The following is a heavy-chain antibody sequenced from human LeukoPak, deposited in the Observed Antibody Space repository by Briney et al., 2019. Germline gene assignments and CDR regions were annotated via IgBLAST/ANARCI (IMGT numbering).Heavy chain of an antibody. CDR3: ARDKARGSYSWKYFDY. D-gene: IGHD1-26*01. V-gene: IGHV1-46*01. CDR2: FNPSGGST. J-gene: IGHJ4*02. CDR1: GYTFTSYY. Sequence: GASVKVSCKASGYTFTSYYMHWVRQAPGQGLEWMGIFNPSGGSTSYAQKFQGRVTMTRDTSTSTVYMELSSLRSEDTAVYYCARDKARGSYSWKYFDYWGQGTLVTVSS.